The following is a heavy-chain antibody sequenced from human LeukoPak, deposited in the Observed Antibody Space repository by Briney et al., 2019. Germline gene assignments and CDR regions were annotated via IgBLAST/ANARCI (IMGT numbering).Heavy chain of an antibody. J-gene: IGHJ3*02. D-gene: IGHD6-19*01. V-gene: IGHV4-59*08. CDR2: IYYSGST. CDR1: GGSISSYY. CDR3: ARRLDSIAVAGYQTDAFDI. Sequence: SENVSLTCTVSGGSISSYYWSWTRQPPGKGLEWIGYIYYSGSTNYNPSLKCQFTISVDTSKNQFSLKLSYVTAADTAVYYCARRLDSIAVAGYQTDAFDIWGQGKIVPVSS.